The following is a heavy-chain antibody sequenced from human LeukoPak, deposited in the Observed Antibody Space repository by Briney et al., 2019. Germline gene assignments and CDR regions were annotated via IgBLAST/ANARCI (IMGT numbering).Heavy chain of an antibody. CDR1: GGSFSGYY. CDR3: ASHVAYDSSGYYYDGYYFDY. J-gene: IGHJ4*02. CDR2: INHSGST. V-gene: IGHV4-34*01. Sequence: PSETLSLTCAVYGGSFSGYYWSWIRQPPGKGLEWIGEINHSGSTNYSPSLKSRVTISVDTSKNQFSLKLSSVTAADTAVYYCASHVAYDSSGYYYDGYYFDYWGQGTLVTVSS. D-gene: IGHD3-22*01.